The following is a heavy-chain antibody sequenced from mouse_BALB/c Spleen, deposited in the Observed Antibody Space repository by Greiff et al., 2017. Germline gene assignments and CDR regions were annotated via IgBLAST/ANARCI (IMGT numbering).Heavy chain of an antibody. D-gene: IGHD2-2*01. CDR2: ISYSGST. Sequence: EVKLVESGPGLVKPSQSLSLTCTVTGYSITSDYAWNWIRQFPGNKLEWMGYISYSGSTSYNPSLKSRISITRDTSKNQFFLQLNSVTTEDTATYYCATGGYGFAYWGQGTLVTVSA. J-gene: IGHJ3*01. CDR1: GYSITSDYA. V-gene: IGHV3-2*02. CDR3: ATGGYGFAY.